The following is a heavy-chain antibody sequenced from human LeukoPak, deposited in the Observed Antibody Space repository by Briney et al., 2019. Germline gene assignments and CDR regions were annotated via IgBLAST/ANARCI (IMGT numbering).Heavy chain of an antibody. Sequence: SETLSLTCAVCGGAFSGYYWSWMRQPPGKGLEWIGEINHSGSTNYNPSLKSRVTISVDTSKNQFSLKLSSVTAADTAVYYCARGKCSSTSCYLGDLGFDYWGQGTLVTVSS. D-gene: IGHD2-2*01. CDR3: ARGKCSSTSCYLGDLGFDY. CDR2: INHSGST. CDR1: GGAFSGYY. J-gene: IGHJ4*02. V-gene: IGHV4-34*01.